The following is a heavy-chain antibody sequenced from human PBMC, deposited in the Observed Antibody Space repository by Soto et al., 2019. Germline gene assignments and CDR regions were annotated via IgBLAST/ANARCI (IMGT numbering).Heavy chain of an antibody. CDR2: IWYDGSNK. V-gene: IGHV3-33*01. CDR3: ARGHSSSWYYFDY. Sequence: PGGSLRLSCAASGFTFSSYGMHWVRQAPGKGLEWVAVIWYDGSNKYYADSVKGRFTISRDNSKNTLYLQMNSLRAEDTAVYKCARGHSSSWYYFDYWGQGTLVTVSS. CDR1: GFTFSSYG. J-gene: IGHJ4*02. D-gene: IGHD6-13*01.